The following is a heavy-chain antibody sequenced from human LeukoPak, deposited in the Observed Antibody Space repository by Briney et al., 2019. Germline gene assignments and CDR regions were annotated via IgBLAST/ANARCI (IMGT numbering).Heavy chain of an antibody. V-gene: IGHV4-59*01. CDR2: IYYSGST. CDR3: AREENYFGSGSSYKDYYHGMDV. D-gene: IGHD3-10*01. J-gene: IGHJ6*02. CDR1: GGSISSYY. Sequence: SETLSLTCTVSGGSISSYYWSWIRQPPGKGLEWIGYIYYSGSTNYNPSLKSRVTISVDTSKNQFSLKLSSVTAADTAVYYCAREENYFGSGSSYKDYYHGMDVWGRGTTVTVSS.